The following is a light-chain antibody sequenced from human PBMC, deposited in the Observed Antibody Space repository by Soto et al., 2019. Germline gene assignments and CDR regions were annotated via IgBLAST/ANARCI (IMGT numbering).Light chain of an antibody. CDR2: GAI. V-gene: IGKV1-9*01. CDR3: QHLYSYPIT. CDR1: QGITNN. Sequence: DIQLTQSPSLLSASVGDRVTITCRASQGITNNLAWYQQKPGKAPKLLIYGAITLQSGVPSRFSGSGSGTQFTLTITSLQPEEFATYYCQHLYSYPITFGQGTRLEIK. J-gene: IGKJ5*01.